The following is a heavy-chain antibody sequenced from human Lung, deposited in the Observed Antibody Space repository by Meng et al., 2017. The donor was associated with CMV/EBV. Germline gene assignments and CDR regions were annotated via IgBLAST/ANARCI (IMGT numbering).Heavy chain of an antibody. V-gene: IGHV3-23*01. CDR3: AKAVVPVYYYYGMDV. D-gene: IGHD2-15*01. CDR1: GFTFDNYA. CDR2: ISGIGGNS. Sequence: GGSLRLSCTASGFTFDNYAMSWVRQAPGKGLEWVSVISGIGGNSYYADSVKGRFTVSRDNSKNTLYLHMNGLRADDTAVYYCAKAVVPVYYYYGMDVWGRGTTVTVSS. J-gene: IGHJ6*02.